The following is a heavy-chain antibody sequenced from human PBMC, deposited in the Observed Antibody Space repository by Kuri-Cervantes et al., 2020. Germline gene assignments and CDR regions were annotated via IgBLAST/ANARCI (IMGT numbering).Heavy chain of an antibody. CDR1: GYTFTSYY. CDR3: ARDSTSTGWHNFDY. V-gene: IGHV1-46*01. D-gene: IGHD6-19*01. Sequence: ASVKVSCKASGYTFTSYYMHWVRQAPGQGLEWMGIINPSGGSTSYAQKFQGRVTMTTDTSTSTAYMELRSLGSDDTAVYYCARDSTSTGWHNFDYWGQGTLVTVSS. J-gene: IGHJ4*01. CDR2: INPSGGST.